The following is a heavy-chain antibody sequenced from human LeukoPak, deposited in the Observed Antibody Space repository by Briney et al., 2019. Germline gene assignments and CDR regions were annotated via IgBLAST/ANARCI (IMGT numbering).Heavy chain of an antibody. D-gene: IGHD1-26*01. V-gene: IGHV3-48*01. CDR2: ISSSRSTT. J-gene: IGHJ6*03. CDR1: GFTFSSHG. Sequence: GGSLRLSCAASGFTFSSHGMTWVRQAPGKGLEWISFISSSRSTTYYADSVKGRCTISRDNGKNSMYLQMHSLRAEDTAVYYCVRAEVGTTLKYYYYYMDVWGKGTTVTVSS. CDR3: VRAEVGTTLKYYYYYMDV.